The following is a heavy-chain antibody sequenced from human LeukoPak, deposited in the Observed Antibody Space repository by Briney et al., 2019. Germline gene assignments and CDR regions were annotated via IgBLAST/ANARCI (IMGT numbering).Heavy chain of an antibody. Sequence: ASVKVSCKVSGYTLTELSMHWVRQAPGKGLEWMGGFDPEDGETIYAQKFQGRVTMTEDTSTDTAYMELSSLRSEDTAVYYCATLPATGYSSSWYANHLDYWGQGTLDTVSS. J-gene: IGHJ4*02. CDR3: ATLPATGYSSSWYANHLDY. CDR1: GYTLTELS. D-gene: IGHD6-13*01. V-gene: IGHV1-24*01. CDR2: FDPEDGET.